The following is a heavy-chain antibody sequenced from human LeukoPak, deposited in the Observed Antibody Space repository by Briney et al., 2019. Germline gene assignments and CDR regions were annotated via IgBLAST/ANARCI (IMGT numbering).Heavy chain of an antibody. V-gene: IGHV4-59*01. J-gene: IGHJ4*02. CDR3: ASQDDYSPARYFDY. CDR2: IYYSGST. Sequence: SETLSLTCTVSGGSISSYYWSWIRQPPGKGLEWIGYIYYSGSTNYNPSLKSRVTISVDTSKNQFSLKLSSVTAADTAVYYCASQDDYSPARYFDYWGQGTLVTVSS. D-gene: IGHD4-11*01. CDR1: GGSISSYY.